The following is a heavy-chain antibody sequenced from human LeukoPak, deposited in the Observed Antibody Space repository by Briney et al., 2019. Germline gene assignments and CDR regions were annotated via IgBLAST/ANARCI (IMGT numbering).Heavy chain of an antibody. CDR1: GGSISSGGYY. V-gene: IGHV4-31*03. D-gene: IGHD3-9*01. CDR2: IYYSGST. CDR3: ARAGIDILTGYSHYYYYYMDV. J-gene: IGHJ6*03. Sequence: SETLSLTCTVSGGSISSGGYYWSWIRQHPGKGLEWIGYIYYSGSTYYNPSLKSRVTISVDPSKNQFSLKLSSVTAADTAVYYCARAGIDILTGYSHYYYYYMDVWGKGTTVTVSS.